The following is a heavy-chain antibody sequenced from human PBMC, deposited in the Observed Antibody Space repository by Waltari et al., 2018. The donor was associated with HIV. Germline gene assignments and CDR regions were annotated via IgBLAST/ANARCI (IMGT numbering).Heavy chain of an antibody. D-gene: IGHD2-2*02. Sequence: EVQLVESGGGLVKPGGSLRLSCAASGFTFSNAWMRWVRQAPGKGLEWVGRIKSKTDGGTTDYAAPVKGRFTISRDDSKNTLYLQMNSLKTEDTAVYYCTTGPPPDIVVVPAAIGDYYYYGMDVWGQGTTVTVSS. CDR1: GFTFSNAW. CDR2: IKSKTDGGTT. V-gene: IGHV3-15*01. CDR3: TTGPPPDIVVVPAAIGDYYYYGMDV. J-gene: IGHJ6*02.